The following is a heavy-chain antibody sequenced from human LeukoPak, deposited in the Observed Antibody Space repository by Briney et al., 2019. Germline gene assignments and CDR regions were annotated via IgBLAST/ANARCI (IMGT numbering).Heavy chain of an antibody. CDR2: ISTYNGNT. D-gene: IGHD3-10*01. V-gene: IGHV1-18*01. Sequence: ASVKVSCKASGYTFTSYGISWVRQAPGQGLEWMGWISTYNGNTNYAQKFQARVTMTTDTSTSTAYMELRSLRSDDTAVYYCARDPVSGGSGSCGYWGQGTLVTVSS. CDR3: ARDPVSGGSGSCGY. CDR1: GYTFTSYG. J-gene: IGHJ4*02.